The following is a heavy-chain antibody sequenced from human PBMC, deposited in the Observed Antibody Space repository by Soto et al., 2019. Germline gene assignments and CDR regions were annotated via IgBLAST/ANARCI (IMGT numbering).Heavy chain of an antibody. CDR1: GFTFSDYA. CDR2: ISWDGGST. D-gene: IGHD2-15*01. V-gene: IGHV3-43D*03. J-gene: IGHJ5*02. Sequence: GGSLRLSCAASGFTFSDYAMHWVRQAPGKGLEWVSLISWDGGSTYYADSVKGRFTISRDNSKNSLYLQMNSLRAEDTALDDVANDRWRMDRLYHWFDHWGQGTLVTVSS. CDR3: ANDRWRMDRLYHWFDH.